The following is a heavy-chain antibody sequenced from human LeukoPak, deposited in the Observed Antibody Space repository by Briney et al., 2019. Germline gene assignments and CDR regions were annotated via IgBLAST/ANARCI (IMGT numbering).Heavy chain of an antibody. J-gene: IGHJ4*02. CDR2: INPNSGGT. CDR3: ARDLYSSSIDY. V-gene: IGHV1-2*02. D-gene: IGHD6-6*01. CDR1: GYTFTVYY. Sequence: ASVTVSCTASGYTFTVYYMHWVRQAPGQGLEWMGWINPNSGGTNYAQKFQGRVTMTRDTSISTAYMELSRLRSDDTAVYYCARDLYSSSIDYWGQGTLVTVSS.